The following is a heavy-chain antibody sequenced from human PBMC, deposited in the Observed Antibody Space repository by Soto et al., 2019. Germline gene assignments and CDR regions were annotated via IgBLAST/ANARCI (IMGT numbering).Heavy chain of an antibody. Sequence: SETLSLTCTVSGGYISDSSYFWDWIRQPPGKGREWIGNIYYSGSTYYNLSLKSRVTISVDTSENQFSLKLSSVTAADTAVYYCARRGVSSYYSNYWGLGTLVTLSS. CDR1: GGYISDSSYF. V-gene: IGHV4-39*01. CDR2: IYYSGST. J-gene: IGHJ4*02. D-gene: IGHD2-15*01. CDR3: ARRGVSSYYSNY.